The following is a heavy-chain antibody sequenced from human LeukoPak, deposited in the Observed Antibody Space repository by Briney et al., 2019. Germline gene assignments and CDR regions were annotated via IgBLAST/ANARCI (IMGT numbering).Heavy chain of an antibody. Sequence: ASVKVSCKASGGTFSSYAISWVRQAPGQGLEWMGWISAYNGNTNYAQKLQGRVTMTTDTSTSTAYMELRSLRSDDTAVYYCARVSGIVGAKDYWGQGTLVTVSS. CDR1: GGTFSSYA. J-gene: IGHJ4*02. D-gene: IGHD1-26*01. CDR3: ARVSGIVGAKDY. CDR2: ISAYNGNT. V-gene: IGHV1-18*01.